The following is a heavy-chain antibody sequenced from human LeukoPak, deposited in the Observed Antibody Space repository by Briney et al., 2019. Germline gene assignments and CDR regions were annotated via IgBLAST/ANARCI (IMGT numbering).Heavy chain of an antibody. CDR1: GYTFTSYG. D-gene: IGHD7-27*01. CDR2: IYRNSDGT. CDR3: ARSGTAEGLVFDY. Sequence: ASVKVSRKASGYTFTSYGISWVRQAPGQGLEWMGWIYRNSDGTNYAQKFQDRVAMTTDTSISTAYMELSRLRSDDTAVYYCARSGTAEGLVFDYWGQGTLVTVSS. J-gene: IGHJ4*02. V-gene: IGHV1-2*02.